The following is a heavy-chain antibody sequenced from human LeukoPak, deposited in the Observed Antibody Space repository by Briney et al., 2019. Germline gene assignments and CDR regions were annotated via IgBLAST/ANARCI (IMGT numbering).Heavy chain of an antibody. V-gene: IGHV4-30-4*01. CDR1: GGSISSGDYY. Sequence: SQTLSLTCIVSGGSISSGDYYWSWIRQPPGKGLEGIGYIYYSGSTYYNSSLKSRVSISVDTSKNQFSLKLSSVTAADTAVYYCARGGGYGGIDWYYDLWGRGTLVTVSS. D-gene: IGHD2-15*01. CDR3: ARGGGYGGIDWYYDL. J-gene: IGHJ2*01. CDR2: IYYSGST.